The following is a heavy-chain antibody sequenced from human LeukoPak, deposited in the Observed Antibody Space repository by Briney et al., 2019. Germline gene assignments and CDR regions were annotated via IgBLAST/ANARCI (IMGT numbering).Heavy chain of an antibody. D-gene: IGHD2-2*01. CDR3: ARARYRYCSSTSCSWYFDY. V-gene: IGHV3-23*01. CDR2: ISGSGGNT. CDR1: GFTFSSYA. J-gene: IGHJ4*02. Sequence: GGSLRLSCAASGFTFSSYAMSWVRQAPGKGLEWVSSISGSGGNTYHADSVKGRFTISRDNSKNTLYLQMNSLRAEDTAVYYCARARYRYCSSTSCSWYFDYWGQGTLVTVSS.